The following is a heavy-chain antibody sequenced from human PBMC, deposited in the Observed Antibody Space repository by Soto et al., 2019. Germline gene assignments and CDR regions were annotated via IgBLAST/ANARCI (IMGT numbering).Heavy chain of an antibody. CDR1: GGSISSGGYY. J-gene: IGHJ6*02. Sequence: NPSETLSLTCTVSGGSISSGGYYWSWIRQHPGKGLEWIGYIYYSGSTYYNLSLKSRVTISVDTSKNQFSLKLSSVTAADTAVYYCARDYGRFNYYGMDVWGQGTTVTVSS. CDR3: ARDYGRFNYYGMDV. V-gene: IGHV4-31*03. CDR2: IYYSGST. D-gene: IGHD3-10*01.